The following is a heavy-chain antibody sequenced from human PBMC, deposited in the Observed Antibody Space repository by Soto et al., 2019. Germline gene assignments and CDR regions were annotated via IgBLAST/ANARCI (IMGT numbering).Heavy chain of an antibody. CDR2: ISYDGSNK. V-gene: IGHV3-30*18. CDR1: GFTFSTYG. J-gene: IGHJ4*02. Sequence: QVQLVESGGGVVQPGRSLRLSCAASGFTFSTYGMHWVRQAPGKGLEWVAVISYDGSNKYYADSVKGRSTISRDNSKNTLFLQMNSLWAEDMAVYYCAKELGEYCTGGSCYYLDYWGQGTLVTVSS. CDR3: AKELGEYCTGGSCYYLDY. D-gene: IGHD2-15*01.